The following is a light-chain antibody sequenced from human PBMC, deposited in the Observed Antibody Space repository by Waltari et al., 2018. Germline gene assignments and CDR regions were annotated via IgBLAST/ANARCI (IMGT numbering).Light chain of an antibody. CDR2: DVT. CDR1: SSDVGGFAY. V-gene: IGLV2-14*03. J-gene: IGLJ3*02. Sequence: QSALTQPASVSGSPGQSITISCTGTSSDVGGFAYVSWYQHHPGKAPKLMIYDVTKRPSGVSYRFAGSKSGTTASLTISGLQAEDEAHYYCTSYTSSSTFVFGGGTSLTVL. CDR3: TSYTSSSTFV.